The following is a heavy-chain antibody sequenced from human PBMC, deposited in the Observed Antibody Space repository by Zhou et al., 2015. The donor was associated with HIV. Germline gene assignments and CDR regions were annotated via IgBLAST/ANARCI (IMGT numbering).Heavy chain of an antibody. Sequence: QVQLVESGGGVVQPGNSLRLSCTASGFTFSNFAMHWVRQAPGKGLEWVAVIWYDGTNKYYGDSVKGRFTISRDNSKNIMYLQMNSLRVEDTAVYYCARDQIATGTTGEDHWGQGTLVTVAS. J-gene: IGHJ1*01. CDR2: IWYDGTNK. CDR3: ARDQIATGTTGEDH. D-gene: IGHD1-7*01. CDR1: GFTFSNFA. V-gene: IGHV3-33*01.